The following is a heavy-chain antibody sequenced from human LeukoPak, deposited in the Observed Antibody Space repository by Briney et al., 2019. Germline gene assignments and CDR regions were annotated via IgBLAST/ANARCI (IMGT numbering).Heavy chain of an antibody. J-gene: IGHJ5*02. D-gene: IGHD6-13*01. CDR3: ARDLIAAAGSPPPNWFDP. Sequence: GGSLRLSCAASGFTFSSYEMNWVRQAPGKGLEWVSSISSSSSYIYYADSVKGRFTISRDNAKNSLYLQMNSLRAEDTAVYYCARDLIAAAGSPPPNWFDPWGQGTLVTVSS. CDR1: GFTFSSYE. CDR2: ISSSSSYI. V-gene: IGHV3-21*01.